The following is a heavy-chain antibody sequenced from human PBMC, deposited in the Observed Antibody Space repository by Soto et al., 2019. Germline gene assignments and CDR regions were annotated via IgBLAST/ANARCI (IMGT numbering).Heavy chain of an antibody. V-gene: IGHV2-5*02. D-gene: IGHD5-12*01. CDR3: AHGYVQLLSTFHYFDS. CDR1: GFSLNGNGVG. Sequence: SGPTLVNPTQTLTLTGSSSGFSLNGNGVGVGWSLQPPGKALEWLALIYWAGDLRYSPALKSRLTITQDPSKDQVLLTMTNMDPTDSGTYYXAHGYVQLLSTFHYFDSWGQGIRVTVSS. CDR2: IYWAGDL. J-gene: IGHJ4*02.